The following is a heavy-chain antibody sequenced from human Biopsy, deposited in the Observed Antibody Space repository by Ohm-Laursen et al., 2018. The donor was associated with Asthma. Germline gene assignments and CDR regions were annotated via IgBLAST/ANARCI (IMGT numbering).Heavy chain of an antibody. Sequence: SLRLSCSALGFAVSRDHMFWVRQAPGKGLEWVSVIYSGGTSHTADSVRGRFTISRDFSKNTLHLQMHSLRVEDTADYYCARGDSSGWSHYYFDYWGQGTLVTVSS. CDR1: GFAVSRDH. V-gene: IGHV3-53*01. CDR2: IYSGGTS. CDR3: ARGDSSGWSHYYFDY. D-gene: IGHD6-19*01. J-gene: IGHJ4*02.